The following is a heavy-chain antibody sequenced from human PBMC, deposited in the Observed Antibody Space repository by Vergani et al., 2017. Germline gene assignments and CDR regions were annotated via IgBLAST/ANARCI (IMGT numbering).Heavy chain of an antibody. V-gene: IGHV3-30-3*01. J-gene: IGHJ5*02. CDR2: ISYDGSNK. CDR1: GFTFSSYA. Sequence: QVQLVESGGGVVQPGRSLRLSCAASGFTFSSYAMHWVRQAPGKGLEWVAVISYDGSNKYYADSVKGRFTISRDNSKNTLYLQMNSLRAEDTAVYYCARVEDSSSSWGWFDPWGQGTLVTVSS. CDR3: ARVEDSSSSWGWFDP. D-gene: IGHD6-6*01.